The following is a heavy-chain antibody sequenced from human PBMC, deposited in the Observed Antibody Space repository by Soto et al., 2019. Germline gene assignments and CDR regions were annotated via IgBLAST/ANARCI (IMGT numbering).Heavy chain of an antibody. J-gene: IGHJ4*02. CDR2: IRYDGSNK. CDR1: GFTFSSYG. V-gene: IGHV3-33*01. CDR3: ARDMVIYGSGTAGDY. D-gene: IGHD3-10*01. Sequence: GGSLRLSCAASGFTFSSYGGHWVRQAPGKGLEWVAVIRYDGSNKNYADSVKGRFTISRDNSKNTLYLQMNSLRAEDTAVYYCARDMVIYGSGTAGDYWGQGTLVTVSS.